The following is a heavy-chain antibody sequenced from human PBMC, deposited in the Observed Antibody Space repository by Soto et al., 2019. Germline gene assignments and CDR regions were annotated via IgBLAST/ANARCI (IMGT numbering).Heavy chain of an antibody. V-gene: IGHV4-30-4*01. CDR3: AREVRSGYFVDY. J-gene: IGHJ4*02. D-gene: IGHD3-3*01. Sequence: PSETLSLTCTVSGGSISSGDYYWSWIRQPPGKGLEWIGYIYYSGSTHYNPSLKSRVTISVDTSKNQFSLKLSSVTAADTAVYYCAREVRSGYFVDYWGQGTLVTVSS. CDR1: GGSISSGDYY. CDR2: IYYSGST.